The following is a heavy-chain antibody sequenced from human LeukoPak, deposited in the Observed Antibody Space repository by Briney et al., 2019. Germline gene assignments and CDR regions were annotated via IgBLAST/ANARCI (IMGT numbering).Heavy chain of an antibody. V-gene: IGHV1-58*02. J-gene: IGHJ6*03. CDR2: IVVGSGNT. Sequence: ASVKVSCKASGFTFTSSAMQWVRQARGQRLEWIGWIVVGSGNTNYAQKFQERVTITRDMSTSTAYMELSSLRSEDTAVYYCARGENYYYYMDVWGKGTTVTVSS. D-gene: IGHD3-10*01. CDR3: ARGENYYYYMDV. CDR1: GFTFTSSA.